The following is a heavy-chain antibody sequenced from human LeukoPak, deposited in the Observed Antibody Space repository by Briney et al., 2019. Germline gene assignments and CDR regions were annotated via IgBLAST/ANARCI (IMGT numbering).Heavy chain of an antibody. Sequence: ASVKVSCKVSGYTLTELSMHWVRQAPGKGLEWMGGFDPEDGETIYAQKFQGRVTMTRDMSTSTVYMELSSLRSEDTAVYYCARAWPGFFYFDYWGQGTLVTVSS. CDR3: ARAWPGFFYFDY. J-gene: IGHJ4*02. CDR2: FDPEDGET. V-gene: IGHV1-24*01. CDR1: GYTLTELS.